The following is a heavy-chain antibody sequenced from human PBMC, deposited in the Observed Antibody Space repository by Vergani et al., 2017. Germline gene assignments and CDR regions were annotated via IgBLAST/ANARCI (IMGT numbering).Heavy chain of an antibody. D-gene: IGHD3-10*01. CDR1: GGPMSGYY. CDR3: GRVADFDGLESHLLDL. V-gene: IGHV4-59*01. J-gene: IGHJ5*02. Sequence: QVRLQESGPGLVKPSETLSLTCSVSGGPMSGYYWSWIRQPPGKELEWIGYMYHSGSTNYNPSLETRVTISGDTSKNQFSLKLNSVTAADTAVYYCGRVADFDGLESHLLDLWGQGILVTVSS. CDR2: MYHSGST.